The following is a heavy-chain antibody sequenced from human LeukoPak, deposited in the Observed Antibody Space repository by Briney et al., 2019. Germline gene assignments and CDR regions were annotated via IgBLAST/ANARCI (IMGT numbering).Heavy chain of an antibody. CDR2: IRYDGSNK. J-gene: IGHJ6*03. CDR1: GFTFSSYG. Sequence: GGSLRLSCAASGFTFSSYGMHWVRQAPGKGLEWVAFIRYDGSNKYYADSVKGRFTISRDNSKNTLYLQMNSLRAEDTAVYYCAKEGRGYSGYDYYMDVWGKGTTVTISS. V-gene: IGHV3-30*02. CDR3: AKEGRGYSGYDYYMDV. D-gene: IGHD5-12*01.